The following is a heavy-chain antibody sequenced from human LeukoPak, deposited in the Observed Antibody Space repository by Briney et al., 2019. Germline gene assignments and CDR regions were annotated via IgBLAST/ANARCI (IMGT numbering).Heavy chain of an antibody. D-gene: IGHD3-9*01. J-gene: IGHJ4*02. CDR2: IYHSGST. V-gene: IGHV4-30-2*01. CDR3: AKSYYDLLTGYSTYFDY. CDR1: GGSISSGDYS. Sequence: SETLSLTCAVSGGSISSGDYSWSWIRQPPGKGLEWIGYIYHSGSTYYNPSLKSRVTMSLDRSKNQFSLKLSSVTAADTAVYYCAKSYYDLLTGYSTYFDYWGQGTLVTVSS.